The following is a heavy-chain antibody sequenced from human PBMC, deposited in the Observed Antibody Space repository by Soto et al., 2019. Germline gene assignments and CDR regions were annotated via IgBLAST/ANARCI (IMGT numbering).Heavy chain of an antibody. D-gene: IGHD3-22*01. Sequence: ASVKVSCKASGYTFTGYYMHWVRQAPGQGLEWMGWINPNSGGTNYAQKFQGRVTMTRDTSISTAYMELSRLRSDDTAVYYCARADYYDSSGPRDFWGQGTLVTVYS. V-gene: IGHV1-2*02. CDR3: ARADYYDSSGPRDF. CDR2: INPNSGGT. CDR1: GYTFTGYY. J-gene: IGHJ4*02.